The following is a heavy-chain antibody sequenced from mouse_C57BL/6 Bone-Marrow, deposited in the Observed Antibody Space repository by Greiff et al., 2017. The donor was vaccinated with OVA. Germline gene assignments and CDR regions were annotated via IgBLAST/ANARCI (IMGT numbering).Heavy chain of an antibody. CDR3: ARRYGSRVYYAMDY. Sequence: VQLQQSGAELARPGASVKLSCKASGYTFTSYGISWVKQRTGQGLEWIGEIYPRSGNTYYNEKFKGKATLTADKSSSTAYMELRSLTSEDSAVYVCARRYGSRVYYAMDYWGQGTSVTVSS. CDR2: IYPRSGNT. CDR1: GYTFTSYG. V-gene: IGHV1-81*01. J-gene: IGHJ4*01. D-gene: IGHD1-1*01.